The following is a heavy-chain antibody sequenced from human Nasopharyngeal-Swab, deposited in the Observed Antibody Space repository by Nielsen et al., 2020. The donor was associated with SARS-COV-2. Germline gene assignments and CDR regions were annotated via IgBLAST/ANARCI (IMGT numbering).Heavy chain of an antibody. Sequence: WIRQSPGKGLEWVANIKRDGSERYYMDSVEGRFTISRDNAKNSLYLQMNSLRAEDTAVYYCARVLSGWLSYWGQGTLVTVSS. CDR2: IKRDGSER. CDR3: ARVLSGWLSY. V-gene: IGHV3-7*01. J-gene: IGHJ4*02. D-gene: IGHD6-19*01.